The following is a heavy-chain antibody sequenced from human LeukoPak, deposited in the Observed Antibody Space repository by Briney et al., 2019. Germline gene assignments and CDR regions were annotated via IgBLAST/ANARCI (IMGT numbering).Heavy chain of an antibody. V-gene: IGHV1-69*01. J-gene: IGHJ6*02. D-gene: IGHD4-17*01. Sequence: PVASVKVSCKASGGTFSSYAISWVRQAPGQGLEWMGGIIPIFGTANYAQKFQGRVTITADESTSTAYMELSSLRSEDTAVYYCARGSMTTVTTGRLDYYGMDVWGQGTTVTVSS. CDR1: GGTFSSYA. CDR3: ARGSMTTVTTGRLDYYGMDV. CDR2: IIPIFGTA.